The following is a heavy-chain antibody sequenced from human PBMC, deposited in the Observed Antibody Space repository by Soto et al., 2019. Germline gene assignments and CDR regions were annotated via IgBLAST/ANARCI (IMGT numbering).Heavy chain of an antibody. CDR3: ASDFWTGYPLFDY. CDR1: GGSFRGYY. V-gene: IGHV4-34*01. J-gene: IGHJ4*02. Sequence: TLSLTCAVYGGSFRGYYCSWIRQPPGKGLEWIGEINHSGSTNDNPSLKSRVTIAVDTSKSQFSVKLSSVTAADTAVYYCASDFWTGYPLFDYWGQGALVTVSS. CDR2: INHSGST. D-gene: IGHD3-3*01.